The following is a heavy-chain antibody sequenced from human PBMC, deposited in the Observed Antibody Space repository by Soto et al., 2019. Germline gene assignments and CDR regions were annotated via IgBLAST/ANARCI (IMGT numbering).Heavy chain of an antibody. D-gene: IGHD3-3*01. CDR1: GGSISSYY. CDR2: IYNSGST. CDR3: ARQPRITIFGLVTWFDP. Sequence: ETLSLTCTVSGGSISSYYWSWIRQPPGKGLEWIGYIYNSGSTNYNPSLKSRVTISADTSKNQFSLKLSSVTAADTAVYYCARQPRITIFGLVTWFDPWGQGTLVTVSS. V-gene: IGHV4-59*08. J-gene: IGHJ5*02.